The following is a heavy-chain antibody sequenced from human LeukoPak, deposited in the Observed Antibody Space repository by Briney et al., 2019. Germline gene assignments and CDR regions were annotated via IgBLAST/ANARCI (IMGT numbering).Heavy chain of an antibody. CDR2: IYYSGST. V-gene: IGHV4-39*07. J-gene: IGHJ5*02. CDR3: ARDSRVIRFDP. CDR1: GGSISSSSYY. Sequence: SETLSLTCTVSGGSISSSSYYWGWIRQPPGKGLEWIGSIYYSGSTYYNPSLKSRVTISVDTSKNQFSLKLSSVTAADTAVYYCARDSRVIRFDPWGQGTLVTVSS.